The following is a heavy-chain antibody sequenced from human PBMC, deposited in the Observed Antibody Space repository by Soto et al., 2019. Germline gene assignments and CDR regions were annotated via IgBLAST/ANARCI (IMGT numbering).Heavy chain of an antibody. Sequence: QVQLQESGPGLVKPSGTLSLTCAVSGGSISSSNWWSWVRQPPGKGLEWIGEIYHSGSTNYNPSLKSRVTISVDKSKNQFSLKLSSVAAAVTAVYFCARDLRSASTGSYGMGVWVQGTTVIVSS. D-gene: IGHD2-15*01. J-gene: IGHJ6*02. V-gene: IGHV4-4*02. CDR2: IYHSGST. CDR3: ARDLRSASTGSYGMGV. CDR1: GGSISSSNW.